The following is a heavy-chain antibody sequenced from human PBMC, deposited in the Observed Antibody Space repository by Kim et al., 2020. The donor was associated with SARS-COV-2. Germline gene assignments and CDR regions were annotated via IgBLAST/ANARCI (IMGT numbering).Heavy chain of an antibody. D-gene: IGHD1-26*01. CDR2: IDPNSGGT. CDR3: VRDWYSGISDHFDY. CDR1: GYRFTGYY. J-gene: IGHJ4*02. V-gene: IGHV1-2*02. Sequence: ASVKVSCKASGYRFTGYYIQWVRQAPGQGPEWMGWIDPNSGGTDYAQKFQGRVTMTSDTSINTVYMELTSLRSDDTAVYYCVRDWYSGISDHFDYWGQGTLVTVAS.